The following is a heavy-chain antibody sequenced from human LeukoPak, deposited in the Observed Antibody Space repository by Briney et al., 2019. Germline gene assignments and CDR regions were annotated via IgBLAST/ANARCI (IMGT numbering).Heavy chain of an antibody. CDR2: ISGDGRDI. J-gene: IGHJ3*02. Sequence: PGGSLRLSCAASAFTFSSYGMSWVRQAPGKGLEWVSAISGDGRDIFYADAVKGRFTISRDNSKNTLYLQMNSLRAEDTAVYYCAKDYRIVGEDAFDIWGQGTMVTVSS. CDR1: AFTFSSYG. V-gene: IGHV3-23*01. D-gene: IGHD1-26*01. CDR3: AKDYRIVGEDAFDI.